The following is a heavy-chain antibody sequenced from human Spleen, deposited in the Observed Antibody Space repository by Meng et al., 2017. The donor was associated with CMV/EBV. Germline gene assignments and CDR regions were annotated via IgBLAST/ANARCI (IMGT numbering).Heavy chain of an antibody. CDR3: ARDRGDIVVARIFYNYYGLDV. CDR2: ISSTSSTT. V-gene: IGHV3-48*04. J-gene: IGHJ6*02. D-gene: IGHD2-15*01. Sequence: GGSLRLSCAASGFTISSYSMNWVRQAPGKGLQWVSHISSTSSTTHYADSVKGRFTISRDNAKNSLYLQMNSLRAEDTAVYYCARDRGDIVVARIFYNYYGLDVWGQGTTVTVSS. CDR1: GFTISSYS.